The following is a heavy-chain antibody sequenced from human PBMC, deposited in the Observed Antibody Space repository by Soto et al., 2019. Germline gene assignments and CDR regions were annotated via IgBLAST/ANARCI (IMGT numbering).Heavy chain of an antibody. V-gene: IGHV3-53*01. D-gene: IGHD5-12*01. CDR3: AGDYASGAYDF. CDR2: LSDRGTS. Sequence: GGSLRLSCAASGFSVSIYMSWVRQAPGKGLEWVSTLSDRGTSHYADSVTGRFSVSRDNSRNTLYLQMNGLRVDDTAIYYCAGDYASGAYDFRGQGTQVTVSS. J-gene: IGHJ4*02. CDR1: GFSVSIY.